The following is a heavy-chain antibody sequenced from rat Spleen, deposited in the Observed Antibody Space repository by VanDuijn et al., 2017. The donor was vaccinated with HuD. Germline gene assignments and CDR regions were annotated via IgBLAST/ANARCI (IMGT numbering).Heavy chain of an antibody. V-gene: IGHV5-31*01. CDR1: GFPFNTYW. CDR3: ARHSLYYYSRYIHEYFDN. D-gene: IGHD1-2*01. Sequence: EVQLVESGGGLVQPGRSLRLSCVASGFPFNTYWMTWIRQAPRKGLEWIASITNTGGVTYYPDSVKGRFTISRDNAKSTLYLQMDSLRSEDTATYFCARHSLYYYSRYIHEYFDNWGQGVMVTVSS. J-gene: IGHJ2*01. CDR2: ITNTGGVT.